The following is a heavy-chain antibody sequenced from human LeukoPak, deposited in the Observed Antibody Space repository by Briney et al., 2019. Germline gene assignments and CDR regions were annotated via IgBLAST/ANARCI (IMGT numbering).Heavy chain of an antibody. V-gene: IGHV4-39*01. J-gene: IGHJ6*03. CDR2: IYYSGST. CDR3: AVSPEYYYMDV. Sequence: PSETLSLTCTVSGGSISSSSYYWGWIRQPPEKGLEWIGYIYYSGSTYYNPSLKSRVTISVDTSKNQFSLKLGSVTAADTAVYYCAVSPEYYYMDVWGKGTTVTVSS. CDR1: GGSISSSSYY.